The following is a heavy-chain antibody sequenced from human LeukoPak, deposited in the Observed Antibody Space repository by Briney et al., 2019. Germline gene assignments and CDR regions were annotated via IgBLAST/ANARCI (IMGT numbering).Heavy chain of an antibody. D-gene: IGHD2-2*01. Sequence: PGRSLRLSCAASGFTFSSYEMNCVRQAPGKGLEWVSYISSSDGSTIYYADSVKGRFTISRDNAKSSLYLQMDSLRAEDTAVYYCARDRYALYYWGQGALVTVSS. CDR1: GFTFSSYE. CDR2: ISSSDGSTI. J-gene: IGHJ4*02. CDR3: ARDRYALYY. V-gene: IGHV3-48*03.